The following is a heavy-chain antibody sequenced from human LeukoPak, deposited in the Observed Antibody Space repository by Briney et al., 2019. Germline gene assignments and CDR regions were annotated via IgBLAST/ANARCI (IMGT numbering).Heavy chain of an antibody. CDR2: INHSGST. CDR1: GGSFSGYY. D-gene: IGHD5-24*01. J-gene: IGHJ4*02. Sequence: SETLSLTCAVSGGSFSGYYWSWIRQPPGKGLEWIGEINHSGSTNYNPSLKSRVTISVDTSKNQFSLKLSSVTAADTAVYYCARGPDGYNGLAVDYWGQGTLVTVSS. CDR3: ARGPDGYNGLAVDY. V-gene: IGHV4-34*01.